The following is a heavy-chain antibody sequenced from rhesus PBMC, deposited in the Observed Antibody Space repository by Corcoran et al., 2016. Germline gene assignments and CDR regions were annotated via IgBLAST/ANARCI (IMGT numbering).Heavy chain of an antibody. Sequence: QVQLQESGPGLVKPSETLSLTCAVSGYSISSGYGWGWIRQPPGKGLEWIGQIYGGSGSTYYNPSLNSRVTVSKDTSKNQFSLKLSSVTAADTAVYYCARVRIAAGPYFDYWGQGVLVTVSS. D-gene: IGHD6-13*01. J-gene: IGHJ4*01. V-gene: IGHV4-127*01. CDR3: ARVRIAAGPYFDY. CDR2: IYGGSGST. CDR1: GYSISSGYG.